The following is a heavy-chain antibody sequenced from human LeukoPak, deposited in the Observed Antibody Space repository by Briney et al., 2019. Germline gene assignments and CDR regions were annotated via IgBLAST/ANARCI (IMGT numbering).Heavy chain of an antibody. J-gene: IGHJ5*02. CDR3: ARAWLGLTGDGYTADNWFDP. D-gene: IGHD5-24*01. Sequence: SVKVSCKASGGTFSSYAISWVRQAPGQGLEWMGGIIPIFGTANYAQKFQGRVTITADESTSTAYMELRSLRSDDTAVYYCARAWLGLTGDGYTADNWFDPWGQGTLVTVSS. CDR1: GGTFSSYA. CDR2: IIPIFGTA. V-gene: IGHV1-69*13.